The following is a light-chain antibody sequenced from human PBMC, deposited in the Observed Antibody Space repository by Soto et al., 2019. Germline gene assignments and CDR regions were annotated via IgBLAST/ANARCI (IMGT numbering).Light chain of an antibody. CDR3: QQYLNSPRT. CDR2: DAS. J-gene: IGKJ1*01. CDR1: QRVASD. Sequence: VLTQSPGTLSLSPGVGATLSCRASQRVASDLAWYLQKPGQPPRLLIYDASIRATGIPDRISGSGSERDFTLTISRLEPEDAAVYYCQQYLNSPRTFGQGTKVDIK. V-gene: IGKV3-20*01.